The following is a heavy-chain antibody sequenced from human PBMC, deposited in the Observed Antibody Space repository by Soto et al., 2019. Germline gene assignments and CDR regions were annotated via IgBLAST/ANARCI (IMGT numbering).Heavy chain of an antibody. CDR1: GGSISSYY. CDR2: VFYTGST. J-gene: IGHJ3*02. CDR3: ARDPFIYGKPFDI. V-gene: IGHV4-59*01. Sequence: PSETLSLTCTVSGGSISSYYWSWIRQPPGKGLEWIGYVFYTGSTNYNPSLKSRATISVDTSKNQVSLKLSSVTAADTAVYYCARDPFIYGKPFDIWGQGTMVTVSS. D-gene: IGHD3-10*01.